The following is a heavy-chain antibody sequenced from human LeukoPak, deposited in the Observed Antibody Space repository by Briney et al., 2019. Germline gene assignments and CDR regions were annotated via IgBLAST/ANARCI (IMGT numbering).Heavy chain of an antibody. J-gene: IGHJ4*02. CDR2: ISGRGGST. CDR1: GFTFSSYA. CDR3: ARDSTDGVIPRQVNPPFDF. V-gene: IGHV3-23*01. D-gene: IGHD3-16*02. Sequence: GGSLRLSCAASGFTFSSYAMSWVRQAPGKGLEWVSAISGRGGSTYYADSVEGRFTISRDNSKNTLYLQMNILRAEDTAVYYCARDSTDGVIPRQVNPPFDFWGQGTLVTVSS.